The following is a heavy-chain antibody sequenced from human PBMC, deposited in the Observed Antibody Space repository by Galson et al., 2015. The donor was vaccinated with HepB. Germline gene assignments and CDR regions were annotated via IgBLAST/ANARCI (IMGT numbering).Heavy chain of an antibody. CDR1: GGFISTYY. J-gene: IGHJ4*02. CDR3: ARERTYCSGGSCDFAFDY. CDR2: VHYTGTT. D-gene: IGHD2-15*01. Sequence: TLSLTCTVSGGFISTYYWGWIRQPPGKTLEWIGYVHYTGTTNYSPSLKSRVTVSLDMSKNQFFLKLNSVTAADTAVYYCARERTYCSGGSCDFAFDYWGPGMLVTVSS. V-gene: IGHV4-59*01.